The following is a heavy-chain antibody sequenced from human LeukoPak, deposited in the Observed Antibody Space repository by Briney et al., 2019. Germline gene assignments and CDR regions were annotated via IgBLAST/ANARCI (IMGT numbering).Heavy chain of an antibody. D-gene: IGHD3-22*01. J-gene: IGHJ3*02. Sequence: ASVKVSCKYSDYTFRNFDIHWVRQAPGQGLEWMGWMNPNSGKTDYAQKFQGRVTMTRDSSLSTDYMDLSRLTSDDTAMYYCVETGLGRARYDNRGRYVGAFDIWGQGTMVTVSS. CDR3: VETGLGRARYDNRGRYVGAFDI. CDR1: DYTFRNFD. V-gene: IGHV1-8*01. CDR2: MNPNSGKT.